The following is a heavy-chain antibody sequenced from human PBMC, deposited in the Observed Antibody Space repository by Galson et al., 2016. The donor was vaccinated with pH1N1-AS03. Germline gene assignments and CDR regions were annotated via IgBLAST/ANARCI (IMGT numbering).Heavy chain of an antibody. D-gene: IGHD3-10*01. Sequence: SLRLSCAASGFIFGNHGMHWVRKDPGKGLEWVAVISSHGKIDYYADSVRGRFTVSRDNSNNTLYLQMDSLIAEARAVYYCAKEGSGSVSKFAFDIWGQGTIVTVSS. CDR1: GFIFGNHG. CDR2: ISSHGKID. J-gene: IGHJ3*02. CDR3: AKEGSGSVSKFAFDI. V-gene: IGHV3-30*18.